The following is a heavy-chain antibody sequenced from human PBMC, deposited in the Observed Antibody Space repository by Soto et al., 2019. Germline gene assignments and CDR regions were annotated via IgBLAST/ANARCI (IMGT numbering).Heavy chain of an antibody. V-gene: IGHV2-70*11. CDR3: ARIRKSGWRSGVFDY. Sequence: SGPTLVNPTQTLTLTCTFSGFSLSTSGMCVSWIRQPPGKALEWLARIDWDDDKYYSTSLKTRLTISKDTSKNQVVLTMTNMDPVDTATYYCARIRKSGWRSGVFDYWGQGTLVTVSS. J-gene: IGHJ4*02. D-gene: IGHD6-19*01. CDR2: IDWDDDK. CDR1: GFSLSTSGMC.